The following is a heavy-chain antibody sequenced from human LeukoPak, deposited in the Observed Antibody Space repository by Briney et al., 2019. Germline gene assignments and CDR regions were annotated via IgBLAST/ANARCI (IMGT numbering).Heavy chain of an antibody. CDR1: GFTVSSNY. CDR3: ARYRPYVGIAYFDY. V-gene: IGHV3-53*01. Sequence: PGGSLRLSCAASGFTVSSNYMSWVRQAPGKGLEWVSVIYSGGSTYYADSVKDRFTISRDNSKNTLYLQMNSLRAEDTAVYYCARYRPYVGIAYFDYWGQGTLVTVSS. CDR2: IYSGGST. J-gene: IGHJ4*02. D-gene: IGHD3-16*01.